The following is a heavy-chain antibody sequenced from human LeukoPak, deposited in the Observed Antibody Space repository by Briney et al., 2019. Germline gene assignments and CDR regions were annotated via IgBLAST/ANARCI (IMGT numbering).Heavy chain of an antibody. J-gene: IGHJ4*02. CDR1: GFTFSNYW. D-gene: IGHD1-7*01. Sequence: GGSLRLSCAASGFTFSNYWMSWVRQAPGKGLEWVANIKQDGSEKYYVDSVKGRFTTSRDNAKNSLYLQMNSLRAEDTAVYYCAMTDGTEDYWGQGTLVTVSS. V-gene: IGHV3-7*01. CDR2: IKQDGSEK. CDR3: AMTDGTEDY.